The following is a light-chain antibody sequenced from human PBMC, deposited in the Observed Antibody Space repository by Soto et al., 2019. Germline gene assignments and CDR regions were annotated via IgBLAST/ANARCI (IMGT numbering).Light chain of an antibody. Sequence: EIVMTQSPATLSVSPVERATLSCRASQTVSSNLAWYQQKPGQAPRLLIHGASTRATGVPARFSGSGSGTEFTLTITSLQSEDFAVYYCQQYHNWPPQYTFGQGTKLQIK. J-gene: IGKJ2*01. CDR3: QQYHNWPPQYT. CDR2: GAS. V-gene: IGKV3-15*01. CDR1: QTVSSN.